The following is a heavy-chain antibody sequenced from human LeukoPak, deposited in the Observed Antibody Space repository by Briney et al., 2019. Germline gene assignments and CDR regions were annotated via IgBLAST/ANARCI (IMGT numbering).Heavy chain of an antibody. J-gene: IGHJ3*02. Sequence: ASVKVSCKASGYTFTGYYMHWVRQAPGQGLEWMGWINPNSGGTNYAQKFQGRVTMTRDTSISTAYMELSRLRSDDTAVYYCARAGYGDYFDAFDIWGQGTMVTVSS. CDR3: ARAGYGDYFDAFDI. CDR1: GYTFTGYY. D-gene: IGHD4-17*01. V-gene: IGHV1-2*02. CDR2: INPNSGGT.